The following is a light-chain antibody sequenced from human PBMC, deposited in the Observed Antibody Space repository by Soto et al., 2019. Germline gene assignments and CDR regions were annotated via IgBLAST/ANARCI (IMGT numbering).Light chain of an antibody. CDR1: QTITRW. J-gene: IGKJ1*01. CDR2: DAS. V-gene: IGKV1-5*01. Sequence: DIQMTQSPSTLSASVGDRVTIACRANQTITRWLAWYQQKPGKAPKLLIFDASTLESGVPSRFSGSVYGTEFTLTISSLQPEDFATYYCQQYHTFWTFGQGTTVEVK. CDR3: QQYHTFWT.